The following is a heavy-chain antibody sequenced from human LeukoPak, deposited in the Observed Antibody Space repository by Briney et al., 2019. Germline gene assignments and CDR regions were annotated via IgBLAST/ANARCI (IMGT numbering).Heavy chain of an antibody. CDR1: GFTVTTNY. CDR3: ARRLEYSGSKGVFDY. Sequence: GGSLGLSCAASGFTVTTNYMTWVRQAPGKGLEWVSIIYSGGHTDYADSVKGRFTISRDNSKNTLYLQMNSLRAEDTAVYYCARRLEYSGSKGVFDYWGQGTLVTVSS. V-gene: IGHV3-66*01. D-gene: IGHD1-26*01. J-gene: IGHJ4*02. CDR2: IYSGGHT.